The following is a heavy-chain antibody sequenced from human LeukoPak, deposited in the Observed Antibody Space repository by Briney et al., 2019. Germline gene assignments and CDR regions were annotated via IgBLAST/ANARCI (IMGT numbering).Heavy chain of an antibody. CDR1: GFTFSSYW. D-gene: IGHD4-17*01. J-gene: IGHJ3*02. V-gene: IGHV3-74*01. CDR3: ARDQAVAFDM. CDR2: IRSDGSST. Sequence: PGGSLRLSCAASGFTFSSYWMHWVRHAPGKGLVWVSAIRSDGSSTSYADSVKGRFTISRDNAKNTLYLQMNSLRAEDTAVYYWARDQAVAFDMRGQGTMVTVSS.